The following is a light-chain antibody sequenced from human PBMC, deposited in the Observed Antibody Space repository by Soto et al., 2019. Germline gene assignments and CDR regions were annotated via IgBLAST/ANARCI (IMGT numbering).Light chain of an antibody. CDR1: SSDVGSYDR. Sequence: QSALTQPPSVSGSPGQSVTISCTGTSSDVGSYDRVSWYQQPPGTAPKLIIYEVTNRPSGVPNRFSGSKSANTASLTISGLQPEDEADYYCSSYTTGSGVVFGGGTKLTVL. J-gene: IGLJ2*01. V-gene: IGLV2-18*02. CDR2: EVT. CDR3: SSYTTGSGVV.